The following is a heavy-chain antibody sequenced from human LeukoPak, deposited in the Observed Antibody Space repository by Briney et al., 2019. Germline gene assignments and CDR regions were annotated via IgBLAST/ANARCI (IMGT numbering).Heavy chain of an antibody. J-gene: IGHJ4*02. CDR1: GGSISSGSYY. D-gene: IGHD6-6*01. V-gene: IGHV4-61*02. CDR2: IYTSGST. CDR3: ARGRPTDY. Sequence: PSETLSLTCTVSGGSISSGSYYWSWIRQPAGKGLEWIGRIYTSGSTNYNPSLKSRVTISVDTSKNQFSLKLSSVTAAYTAVYYCARGRPTDYWGQGTLVTVSS.